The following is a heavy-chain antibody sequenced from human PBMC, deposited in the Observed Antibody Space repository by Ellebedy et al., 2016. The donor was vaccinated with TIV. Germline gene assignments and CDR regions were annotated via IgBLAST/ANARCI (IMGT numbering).Heavy chain of an antibody. Sequence: GGSLRLSXAASGFTFSNAWMSWVRQAPGKGLEWVGRIKSKTDGGTTDYAAPVKGRFTISRDDSKNTLYLQMNSLKTEDTAVYYCTTDLGSYGPPAGWGQWGQGTLVTVSS. CDR1: GFTFSNAW. CDR2: IKSKTDGGTT. CDR3: TTDLGSYGPPAGWGQ. D-gene: IGHD3-16*01. J-gene: IGHJ4*02. V-gene: IGHV3-15*01.